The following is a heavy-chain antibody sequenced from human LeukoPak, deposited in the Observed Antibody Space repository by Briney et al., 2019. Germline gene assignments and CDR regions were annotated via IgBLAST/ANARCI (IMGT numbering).Heavy chain of an antibody. D-gene: IGHD6-25*01. CDR2: IYYSGST. J-gene: IGHJ4*02. CDR3: AREGGFYRPLDY. CDR1: GGSISSGGYY. Sequence: SQTLSLTCTVSGGSISSGGYYWSWIRQHPGKGLEWIGYIYYSGSTNYNPSLKSRVTISLDTSKNQFSLKLTSVTAADTAVYYCAREGGFYRPLDYSGQGTLVTVSS. V-gene: IGHV4-61*08.